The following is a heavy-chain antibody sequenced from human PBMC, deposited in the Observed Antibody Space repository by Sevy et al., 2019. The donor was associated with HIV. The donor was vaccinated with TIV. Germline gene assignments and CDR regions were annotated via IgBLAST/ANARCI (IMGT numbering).Heavy chain of an antibody. J-gene: IGHJ6*02. CDR1: GFKYEEFA. D-gene: IGHD1-26*01. V-gene: IGHV3-9*01. Sequence: GGSLRLSCVGSGFKYEEFAMHWVRQVPGKGLEWVSGISWNRGNIGYADSVKGRFTISRDNDKKSVDLQMNRLRVEDTALYYCAKDMGIGGFAGRYYDGMDVWGQGTMVTVSS. CDR3: AKDMGIGGFAGRYYDGMDV. CDR2: ISWNRGNI.